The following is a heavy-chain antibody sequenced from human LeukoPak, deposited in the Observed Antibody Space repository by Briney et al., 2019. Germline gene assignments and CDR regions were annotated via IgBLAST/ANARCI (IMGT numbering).Heavy chain of an antibody. D-gene: IGHD6-6*01. CDR2: INPNSGGT. V-gene: IGHV1-2*02. CDR3: ARAYSSSSFGGYYYYYYMDV. Sequence: ASVKVSCKASGYTFTSYYMHWVRQAPGQGLEWMGWINPNSGGTNYAQKFQGRVTMTRDTSISTAYMELSRLRSDDTAVYYCARAYSSSSFGGYYYYYYMDVWGKGTTVTVSS. J-gene: IGHJ6*03. CDR1: GYTFTSYY.